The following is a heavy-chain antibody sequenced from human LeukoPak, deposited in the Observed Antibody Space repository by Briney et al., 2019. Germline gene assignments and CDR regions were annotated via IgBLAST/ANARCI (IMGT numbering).Heavy chain of an antibody. CDR1: GFKFSSYD. CDR3: ARVAWSGFDL. Sequence: PGGSLRLSCAASGFKFSSYDMNWVRQAPGKGLEWVSYISASGRTTYYVDSVKGRFTLSGDNAKNSLYLQMNSLRAEDMAVYYCARVAWSGFDLWGQGTMVTGSP. V-gene: IGHV3-48*03. CDR2: ISASGRTT. D-gene: IGHD3-3*01. J-gene: IGHJ3*01.